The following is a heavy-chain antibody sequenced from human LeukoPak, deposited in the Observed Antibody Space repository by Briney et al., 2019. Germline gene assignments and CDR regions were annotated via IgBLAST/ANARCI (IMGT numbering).Heavy chain of an antibody. V-gene: IGHV4-59*01. CDR3: ARGQAHYDFWSGYHNWFDP. Sequence: SETLSLTCTVSGGSISSYYWSWIRQPPGKGLEWIGYIYYSGSTNHNPSLKSRVTISVDTSKNQFSLKLSSVTAADTAVYYCARGQAHYDFWSGYHNWFDPWGQGTLVTVSS. D-gene: IGHD3-3*01. CDR1: GGSISSYY. J-gene: IGHJ5*02. CDR2: IYYSGST.